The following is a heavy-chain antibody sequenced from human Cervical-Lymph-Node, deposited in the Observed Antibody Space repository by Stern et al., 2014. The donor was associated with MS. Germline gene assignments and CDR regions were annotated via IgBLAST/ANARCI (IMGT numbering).Heavy chain of an antibody. V-gene: IGHV4-31*03. CDR3: ARDDFWSGYHGWFDP. D-gene: IGHD3-3*01. CDR1: GGSISSGGYY. J-gene: IGHJ5*02. Sequence: VQLVESGPGLVKPSQTLSLTCTVSGGSISSGGYYWSWIRQHPGKGLEWIGYIYYSGSTYYNPSLKSRVTISVDTSKNQFSLKLSSVTAADTAVYYCARDDFWSGYHGWFDPWGQGTLVTVSS. CDR2: IYYSGST.